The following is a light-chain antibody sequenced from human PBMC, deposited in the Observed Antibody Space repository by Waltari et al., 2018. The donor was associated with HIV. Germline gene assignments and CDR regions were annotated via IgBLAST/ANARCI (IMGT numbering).Light chain of an antibody. CDR3: QTYDRTSLSLIV. CDR2: EDN. Sequence: NFMLTQPHSVSESPGKTVTISCTRSSGSLASNYVQWSQQRPGSAPTTLIYEDNERPSGVPDRFSGSVDSSSNSASLTISGLKTEDEADYYCQTYDRTSLSLIVFGGGTKLTVL. CDR1: SGSLASNY. J-gene: IGLJ3*02. V-gene: IGLV6-57*04.